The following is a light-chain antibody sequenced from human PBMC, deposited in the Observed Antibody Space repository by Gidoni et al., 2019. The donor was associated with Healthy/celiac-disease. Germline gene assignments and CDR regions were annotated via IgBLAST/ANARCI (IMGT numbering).Light chain of an antibody. V-gene: IGLV3-21*03. J-gene: IGLJ1*01. CDR3: QVWDSSSDHPYV. CDR1: NIGSKS. Sequence: SSVLTQPPSVSVAPGKTARITCGGNNIGSKSVHWYQQKPGQAPVLVVYDDSDRPSGIPARFSSSNSGNTATLTISRVEAGDEADYYCQVWDSSSDHPYVFGTGTKVTVL. CDR2: DDS.